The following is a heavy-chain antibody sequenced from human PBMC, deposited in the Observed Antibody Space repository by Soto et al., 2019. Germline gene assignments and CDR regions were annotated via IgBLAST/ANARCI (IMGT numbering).Heavy chain of an antibody. CDR1: GFTFSSYG. Sequence: GGSLRLSCAASGFTFSSYGMHWVRQAPGKGLEWVAVISYDGSNKYYADSVKGRFTISRDNSKNTLYLQMNSLRAEDTAVCYCAKGGYSQLVLGGYWGQGPLVTVSS. CDR2: ISYDGSNK. CDR3: AKGGYSQLVLGGY. D-gene: IGHD6-13*01. J-gene: IGHJ4*02. V-gene: IGHV3-30*18.